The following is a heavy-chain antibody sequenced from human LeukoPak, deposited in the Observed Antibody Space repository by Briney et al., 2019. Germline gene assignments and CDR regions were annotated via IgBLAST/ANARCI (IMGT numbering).Heavy chain of an antibody. CDR1: GFTFSSSA. D-gene: IGHD6-19*01. J-gene: IGHJ4*02. CDR3: AKSSGWYVPIDY. V-gene: IGHV3-23*01. Sequence: GGSLRLSCAASGFTFSSSAMSWVRQAPGKGLEWVSGIGGSGAGTYYAVSVKGRFTIPRDNSKNTLYLQMNSLRAEDTAVYYCAKSSGWYVPIDYWGQGTLVTVSS. CDR2: IGGSGAGT.